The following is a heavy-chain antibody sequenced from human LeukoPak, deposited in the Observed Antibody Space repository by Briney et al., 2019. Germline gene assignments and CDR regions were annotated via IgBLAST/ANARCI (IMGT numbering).Heavy chain of an antibody. D-gene: IGHD3-22*01. CDR2: IWYNETNK. V-gene: IGHV3-33*01. CDR3: ARDSFYSYHSSYYYLRYFDY. Sequence: GGSLILSCAASGFTFSDFGMHWVRQAPGKGLEWVALIWYNETNKYYADSVKGRFIISRDSSKNTLYLQMNSLRADDTAVYYCARDSFYSYHSSYYYLRYFDYWGHGTLVTVSS. CDR1: GFTFSDFG. J-gene: IGHJ4*01.